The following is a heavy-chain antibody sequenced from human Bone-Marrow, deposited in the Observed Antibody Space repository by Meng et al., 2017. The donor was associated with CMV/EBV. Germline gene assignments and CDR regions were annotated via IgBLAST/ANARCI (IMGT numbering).Heavy chain of an antibody. J-gene: IGHJ4*02. CDR1: GYTLRNYD. CDR2: MNPKSGDT. V-gene: IGHV1-8*01. CDR3: ARGLEAADD. Sequence: ASVKVSCKASGYTLRNYDINWVRQATGQGLEWVGWMNPKSGDTGYAQKFQGRVTMTLDPSINTAYMELSSLRSDDTAVYYCARGLEAADDWGQGTLVTVSS. D-gene: IGHD6-13*01.